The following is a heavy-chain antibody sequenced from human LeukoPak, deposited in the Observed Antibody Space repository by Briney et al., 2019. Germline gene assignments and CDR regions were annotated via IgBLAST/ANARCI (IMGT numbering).Heavy chain of an antibody. V-gene: IGHV1-2*02. CDR2: INPNSGGT. Sequence: ASVKVSCKASGYTFTGYYMHWVRQAPGQGLEWMGWINPNSGGTNYAQKFQGRVTMTRDTSTSTVYMELSSLRSEDTAVYYCARAAGRITMVRGVITQPLYYYYYMDVWGKGTTVTISS. CDR3: ARAAGRITMVRGVITQPLYYYYYMDV. D-gene: IGHD3-10*01. J-gene: IGHJ6*03. CDR1: GYTFTGYY.